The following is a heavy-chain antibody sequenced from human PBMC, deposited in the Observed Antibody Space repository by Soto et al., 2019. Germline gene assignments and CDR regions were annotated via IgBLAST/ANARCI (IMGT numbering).Heavy chain of an antibody. Sequence: VASVKVSCKASGYTFTGYYIHWVRQAPGQGLEWMGWINPNSGGTNYAQKFQGWVTMTRDTSISTAYMELSRLRSDDTAVYYCAVDRGYHSGYGMDVWGQGTTVTVSS. CDR2: INPNSGGT. CDR3: AVDRGYHSGYGMDV. CDR1: GYTFTGYY. V-gene: IGHV1-2*04. J-gene: IGHJ6*02. D-gene: IGHD5-12*01.